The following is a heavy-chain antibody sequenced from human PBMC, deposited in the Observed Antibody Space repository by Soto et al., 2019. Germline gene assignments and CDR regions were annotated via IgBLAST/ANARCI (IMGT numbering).Heavy chain of an antibody. CDR1: GLTFRSYA. CDR3: VRDHRWAFDF. V-gene: IGHV3-48*02. J-gene: IGHJ3*01. D-gene: IGHD2-15*01. CDR2: ISVGGGSI. Sequence: EVQLVESGGGLVQPGGSLRVSCVASGLTFRSYALNWVRQAPGKGLEWVSYISVGGGSIFYADSVKGRVTISRGDATNSLYLQMNSLRDEDTAVYYCVRDHRWAFDFWGQGTMVTVSS.